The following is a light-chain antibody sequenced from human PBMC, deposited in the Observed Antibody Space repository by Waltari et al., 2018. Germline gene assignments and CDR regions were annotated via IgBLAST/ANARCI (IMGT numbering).Light chain of an antibody. Sequence: DIQMTQSSSTLSSSEGGRIPITCRASQRINTWLAWYQQKPGKAPKLLIYKASSLESGVPSRFSGGGSGTEFTLTISSLQPDDLATYYCQQYNSYPWTFGQGTKVE. CDR3: QQYNSYPWT. CDR2: KAS. J-gene: IGKJ1*01. V-gene: IGKV1-5*03. CDR1: QRINTW.